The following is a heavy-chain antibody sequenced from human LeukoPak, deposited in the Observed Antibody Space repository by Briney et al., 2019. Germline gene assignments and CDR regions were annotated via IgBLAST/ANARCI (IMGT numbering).Heavy chain of an antibody. CDR2: LYYSGST. J-gene: IGHJ4*02. CDR1: GGSISSGGYY. D-gene: IGHD1-26*01. CDR3: ARGGGLGLDY. V-gene: IGHV4-31*01. Sequence: SETLSLTCTVSGGSISSGGYYWSWIRQPPGKGLEWIGYLYYSGSTYYNPSLKSPVTISVDTSKNQFCLKLSSVTAADTAVYYCARGGGLGLDYWGQGTLVTVSS.